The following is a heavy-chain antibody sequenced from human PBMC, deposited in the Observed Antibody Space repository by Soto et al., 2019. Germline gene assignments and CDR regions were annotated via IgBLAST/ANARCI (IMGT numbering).Heavy chain of an antibody. D-gene: IGHD2-2*01. J-gene: IGHJ4*02. V-gene: IGHV4-39*01. Sequence: SETLSLTCTVSGGSISSSSYYWGWIRQPPGKGLEWIGSIYYSGSTYYNPSLKSRVTISVDTSKNQFSLKLSSVTAADTAVYYCAIYLGYCSSTSYPFDYWGQGTLVTVSS. CDR1: GGSISSSSYY. CDR3: AIYLGYCSSTSYPFDY. CDR2: IYYSGST.